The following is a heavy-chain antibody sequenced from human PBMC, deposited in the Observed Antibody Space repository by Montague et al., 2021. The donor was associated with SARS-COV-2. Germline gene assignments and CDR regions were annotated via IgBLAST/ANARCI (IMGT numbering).Heavy chain of an antibody. CDR3: ARQGNSGNLIDY. D-gene: IGHD3-10*01. CDR2: IYYSGNT. Sequence: SETLSLTCTVSGASISRSSYYWGWTRQPPGKGLEWIGNIYYSGNTHYNPSLKSRVTISVDTSKNQFSLTLSSVTAADTAFYYCARQGNSGNLIDYWGQGTLVTVSS. J-gene: IGHJ4*02. CDR1: GASISRSSYY. V-gene: IGHV4-39*01.